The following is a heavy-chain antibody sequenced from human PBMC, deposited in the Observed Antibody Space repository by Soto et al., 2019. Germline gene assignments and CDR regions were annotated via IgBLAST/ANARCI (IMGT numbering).Heavy chain of an antibody. CDR3: AKDRGPRTEWHIDAFDS. CDR1: GFTFSIYA. J-gene: IGHJ4*02. CDR2: ISYDGTKT. V-gene: IGHV3-30*18. Sequence: QVQLVDSGGGVVQPGRSLRVSCAASGFTFSIYAMHWVRQAPGKGLEWVAVISYDGTKTYYADSVKGRFTISRDKSKNASNLQSNRMRDEGTAVYYCAKDRGPRTEWHIDAFDSWCQGTVVTVSP. D-gene: IGHD3-3*01.